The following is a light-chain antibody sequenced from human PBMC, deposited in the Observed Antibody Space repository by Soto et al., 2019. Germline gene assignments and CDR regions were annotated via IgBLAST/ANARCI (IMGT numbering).Light chain of an antibody. Sequence: TQSPGTPSSAQGERATLCCRRSQTVRNNYLAWYQQKPGQAPRLLIYGASTRATGVPARFSGSGSGTDFTLTISSLQPEDLATYSCQPSYSPSIAFGPGTKVDIK. CDR3: QPSYSPSIA. CDR1: QTVRNNY. V-gene: IGKV3D-7*01. J-gene: IGKJ3*01. CDR2: GAS.